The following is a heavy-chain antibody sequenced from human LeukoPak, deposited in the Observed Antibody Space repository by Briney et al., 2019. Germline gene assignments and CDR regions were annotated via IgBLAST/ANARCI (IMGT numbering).Heavy chain of an antibody. CDR3: AREVARMGAFDY. D-gene: IGHD3-16*01. V-gene: IGHV4-39*07. Sequence: PSETLSLTCTVSSGSISSSSYYWGWIRQPPGKGLEWNGSIYYSGSTYYNPSLKSRVTISVDTSKNQFSLKLSSVTAADTAVYYCAREVARMGAFDYWGQGTLVTVSS. J-gene: IGHJ4*02. CDR1: SGSISSSSYY. CDR2: IYYSGST.